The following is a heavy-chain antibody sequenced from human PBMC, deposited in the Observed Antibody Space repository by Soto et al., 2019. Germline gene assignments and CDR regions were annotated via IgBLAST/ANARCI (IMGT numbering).Heavy chain of an antibody. CDR2: IITIFGTA. V-gene: IGHV1-69*01. D-gene: IGHD2-2*01. CDR3: AREEPGYCSSTSCFSSTRYYYYGMDV. Sequence: QVQLVQSGAEVKKPGSSVKVSCKASGGTFSSYAISWVRQAPGQGLEWMGGIITIFGTANYAQKFQGRVTITADESTSTAYMELSSLRSEDTAVYYCAREEPGYCSSTSCFSSTRYYYYGMDVWGQGTTVTVSS. J-gene: IGHJ6*02. CDR1: GGTFSSYA.